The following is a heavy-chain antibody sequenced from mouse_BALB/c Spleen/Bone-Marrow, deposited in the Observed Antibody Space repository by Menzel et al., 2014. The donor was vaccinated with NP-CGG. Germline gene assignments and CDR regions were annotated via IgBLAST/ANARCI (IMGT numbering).Heavy chain of an antibody. CDR3: ANYYYGSSLFAY. D-gene: IGHD1-1*01. Sequence: VQLQQSGAELVKPGASVKLSCTASGFYIKDTYMHWVKQRPEQGLEWIGRIDPANGNTKYDPKFQGKATITADTSSNTAYLQLSSLTSEDTAVYYCANYYYGSSLFAYWGQGTLVTVSA. CDR1: GFYIKDTY. CDR2: IDPANGNT. V-gene: IGHV14-3*02. J-gene: IGHJ3*01.